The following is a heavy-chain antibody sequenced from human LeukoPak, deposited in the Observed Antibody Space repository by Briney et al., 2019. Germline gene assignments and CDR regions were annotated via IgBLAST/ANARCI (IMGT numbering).Heavy chain of an antibody. CDR2: ISSRGTTI. Sequence: AGGSLRLSCAASGITFSDKQMSWIRQAPGKGLEWVSYISSRGTTIYYADSVKGRFTISRDNAKNSLYLQMKNLRAEDTAVYYCARDRYDLSEIPPSYYYMDVWGKGTTVTVSS. V-gene: IGHV3-11*01. CDR1: GITFSDKQ. CDR3: ARDRYDLSEIPPSYYYMDV. D-gene: IGHD1-1*01. J-gene: IGHJ6*03.